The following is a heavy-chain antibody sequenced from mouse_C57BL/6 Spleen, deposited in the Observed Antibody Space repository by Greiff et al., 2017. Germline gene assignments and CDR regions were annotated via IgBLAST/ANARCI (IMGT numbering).Heavy chain of an antibody. V-gene: IGHV1-59*01. Sequence: QVQLQQPGAELVRPGPSVKLSCKASGYTFTSYWMHWVKQRPGQGLEWIGVIDPSDSYTNYNQKFKGKATLTVDTSSSTAYMQLSSLTSEDSAVYYCARGGLGRGMDYWGQGTSVTVSS. CDR1: GYTFTSYW. CDR3: ARGGLGRGMDY. J-gene: IGHJ4*01. CDR2: IDPSDSYT. D-gene: IGHD4-1*01.